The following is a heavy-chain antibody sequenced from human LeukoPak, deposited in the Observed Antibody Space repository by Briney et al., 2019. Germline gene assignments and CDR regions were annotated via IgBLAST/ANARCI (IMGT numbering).Heavy chain of an antibody. Sequence: GGSLRLSCAASGFTFSGXXXXXXRQXSGKXLXXXXXXXXKDKGYATATAYAAXVXGXFTISRDDSINTAYLQMKSLKTEDTALYYCTRDSGTYNWFDPWGQGTLVTVSS. CDR3: TRDSGTYNWFDP. CDR1: GFTFSGXX. CDR2: XXXKDKGYATAT. V-gene: IGHV3-73*01. J-gene: IGHJ5*02. D-gene: IGHD1-26*01.